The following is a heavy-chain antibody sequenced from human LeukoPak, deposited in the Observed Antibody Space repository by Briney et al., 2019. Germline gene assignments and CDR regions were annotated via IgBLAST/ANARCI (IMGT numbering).Heavy chain of an antibody. CDR3: ARFPSGGGGSGDLIDY. Sequence: ASVKVSCKASGYTFTSYGISWVRQAPGQGLEWMGWISAYNGNTNYAQKLQGRVTMTTDTSTSTAYMEVSSLRFDDTAVYYCARFPSGGGGSGDLIDYWGQGTLVTVSS. CDR2: ISAYNGNT. J-gene: IGHJ4*02. V-gene: IGHV1-18*01. D-gene: IGHD2-15*01. CDR1: GYTFTSYG.